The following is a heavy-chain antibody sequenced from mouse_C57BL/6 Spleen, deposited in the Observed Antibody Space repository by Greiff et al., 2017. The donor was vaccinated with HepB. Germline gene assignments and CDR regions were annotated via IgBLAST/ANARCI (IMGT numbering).Heavy chain of an antibody. J-gene: IGHJ2*01. Sequence: VKLMESGAELVKPGASVKISCKASGYAFSSYWMNWVKQRPGKGLEWIGQIYPGDGDTNYNGKFKGKATLTADKSSSTAYMQLSSLTSEDSAVYFCARNGYYAADYWGQGTTLTVSS. D-gene: IGHD2-3*01. V-gene: IGHV1-80*01. CDR1: GYAFSSYW. CDR2: IYPGDGDT. CDR3: ARNGYYAADY.